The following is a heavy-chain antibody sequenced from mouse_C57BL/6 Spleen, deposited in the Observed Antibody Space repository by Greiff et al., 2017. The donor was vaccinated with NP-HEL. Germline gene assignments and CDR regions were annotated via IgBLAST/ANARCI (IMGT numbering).Heavy chain of an antibody. J-gene: IGHJ4*01. CDR2: IWPGGGT. D-gene: IGHD2-5*01. CDR3: ASYSNSHAMDY. V-gene: IGHV2-9-1*01. CDR1: GFSLTSYA. Sequence: QVQLQQSGPGLVAPSQSLSITCTVSGFSLTSYAISWVRQPPGQGLEWLGVIWPGGGTNYNSALISRLSISKDNSKSQVILKMNSLQTDDTARYYCASYSNSHAMDYWGQGTSVTVSS.